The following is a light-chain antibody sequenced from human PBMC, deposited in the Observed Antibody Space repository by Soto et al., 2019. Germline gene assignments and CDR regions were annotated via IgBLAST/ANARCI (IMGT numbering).Light chain of an antibody. V-gene: IGKV4-1*01. CDR1: QSVLYTSNNKNY. J-gene: IGKJ5*01. CDR3: QQYDSVPIT. CDR2: WAS. Sequence: IVMTQSPDSLAVSLGERATINCKSSQSVLYTSNNKNYIAWYQQKSGQPPKLLIYWASTRDSGVPDRFSGGGSGTAFTLTISSLQAEDVAVYYCQQYDSVPITFGQGTRLEIK.